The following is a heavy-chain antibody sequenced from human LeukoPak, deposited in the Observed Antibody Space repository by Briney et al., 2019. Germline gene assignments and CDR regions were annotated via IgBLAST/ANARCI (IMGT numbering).Heavy chain of an antibody. D-gene: IGHD2-2*01. CDR1: GFTFSRDW. J-gene: IGHJ4*01. V-gene: IGHV3-74*03. CDR2: ISDDGSIT. CDR3: ARGCGRASCPYFFDS. Sequence: GGSLRLSCAASGFTFSRDWMHWVRQAPGKGLVWVSRISDDGSITTYADSVKGRFTISRDNAKSTVFLQMNSLRAEDTAVYYCARGCGRASCPYFFDSWGHGSLVSVSS.